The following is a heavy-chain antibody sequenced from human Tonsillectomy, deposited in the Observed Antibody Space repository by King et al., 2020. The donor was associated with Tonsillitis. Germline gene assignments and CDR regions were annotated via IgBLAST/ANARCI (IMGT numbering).Heavy chain of an antibody. CDR2: ISSDGGET. CDR3: STLTTAGPLYFDY. J-gene: IGHJ4*02. V-gene: IGHV3-30*04. D-gene: IGHD4-11*01. CDR1: GFTFSTYA. Sequence: VQLVESGGGVVQPGRSLRLSCAASGFTFSTYAMHWVRQAPGKGLEWVAAISSDGGETYYADSVKGRFTISRDNSKNTLYLQVNSLRLEDTAVFYCSTLTTAGPLYFDYWGQGTLVTVSS.